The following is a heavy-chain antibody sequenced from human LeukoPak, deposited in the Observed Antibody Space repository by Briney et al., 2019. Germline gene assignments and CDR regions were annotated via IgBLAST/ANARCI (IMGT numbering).Heavy chain of an antibody. Sequence: GASVKVSCKASGYTFTSYGISWVRQAPGQGLEWMGRISAYNGKTNYAQKLQGRVTMTTDTSTSTAYMELRSLRSDDTAVYYCARGLLTFGGVIGGPQALEYFQHWGQGTLVTVSS. D-gene: IGHD3-16*02. V-gene: IGHV1-18*01. J-gene: IGHJ1*01. CDR2: ISAYNGKT. CDR3: ARGLLTFGGVIGGPQALEYFQH. CDR1: GYTFTSYG.